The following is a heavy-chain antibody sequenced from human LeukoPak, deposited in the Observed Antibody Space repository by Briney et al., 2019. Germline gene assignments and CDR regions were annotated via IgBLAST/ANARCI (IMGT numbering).Heavy chain of an antibody. CDR1: GFTFSSYE. CDR2: TSSSSYT. V-gene: IGHV3-48*03. J-gene: IGHJ4*02. Sequence: PGGSLRLSCAASGFTFSSYEMNWVRQAPGKGLEWVSYTSSSSYTNYADSVKGRFTISRDNAKNSLYLQMNSLRAEDTAVYYCARDSMGTGSFDYWGQGTLVTVSS. CDR3: ARDSMGTGSFDY. D-gene: IGHD7-27*01.